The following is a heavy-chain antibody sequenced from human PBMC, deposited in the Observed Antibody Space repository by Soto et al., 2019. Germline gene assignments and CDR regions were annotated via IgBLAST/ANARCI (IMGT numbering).Heavy chain of an antibody. CDR1: GYTFTSYY. Sequence: ASVKVSCKASGYTFTSYYMHWVRQAPGQGLEWMGIINPSGGSTSYAQKFQGRVTMTRDTSTSTVYMELSSLRSEDTAVYYCARDPAHYYDSSGYPEYYFDYWGQGTLVTVSS. CDR3: ARDPAHYYDSSGYPEYYFDY. CDR2: INPSGGST. V-gene: IGHV1-46*01. J-gene: IGHJ4*02. D-gene: IGHD3-22*01.